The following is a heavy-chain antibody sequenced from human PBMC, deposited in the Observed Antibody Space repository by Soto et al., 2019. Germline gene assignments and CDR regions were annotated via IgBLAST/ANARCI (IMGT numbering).Heavy chain of an antibody. CDR3: AAALEDGDNYFEY. CDR1: GFTFIIYE. V-gene: IGHV3-48*03. D-gene: IGHD2-15*01. CDR2: VSSTGSAI. Sequence: EVQLVESGGGLVQPGGSLRLSCAAFGFTFIIYELNWVRKAPGKGLEWVSYVSSTGSAIYYADSVKGRFTISRDNAKKSLYLQMNNLRAEDTAVYYCAAALEDGDNYFEYWGQGALVTVSS. J-gene: IGHJ4*02.